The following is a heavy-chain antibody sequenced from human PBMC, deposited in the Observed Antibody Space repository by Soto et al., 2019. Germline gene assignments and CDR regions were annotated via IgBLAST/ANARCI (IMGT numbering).Heavy chain of an antibody. J-gene: IGHJ4*02. Sequence: EVLLLESGGGLVQPGGSLRLSCAVSGFTFSRHSMSWIRQAPGKGLEWVSSISASGDSTYFADSVKGRFTISRDDSKNTLYLQMNSRRDGDTAVYYCTLVGPDALDYWGQGTLVTVSS. CDR3: TLVGPDALDY. CDR2: ISASGDST. D-gene: IGHD6-6*01. CDR1: GFTFSRHS. V-gene: IGHV3-23*01.